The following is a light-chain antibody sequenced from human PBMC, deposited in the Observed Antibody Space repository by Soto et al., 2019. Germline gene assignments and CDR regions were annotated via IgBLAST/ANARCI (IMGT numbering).Light chain of an antibody. CDR3: QQYHNYPRT. Sequence: DIQMTQSPSTLSASIGDRVTITCRASESIRTWLAWYQHKPGKAPKFLIYDASSLESGVPSRFSGSGSGTEFTLTISTLQPDDFATYFCQQYHNYPRTFGQGTKVDIK. CDR1: ESIRTW. J-gene: IGKJ1*01. V-gene: IGKV1-5*01. CDR2: DAS.